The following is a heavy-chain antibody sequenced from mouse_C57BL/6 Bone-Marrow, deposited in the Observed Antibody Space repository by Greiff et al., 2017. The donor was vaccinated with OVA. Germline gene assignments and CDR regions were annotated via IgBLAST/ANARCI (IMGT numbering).Heavy chain of an antibody. Sequence: QVQLQQPGAELVKPGASVKMSCKASGYTFTSYWITWVKQRPGQGLEWIGDIYPGSGSTNYNEKFKSKATLTVDTSSSTAYMQRSSLTSEDSAVYYCAFITTVVGYYAMDYWGQGTSVTGSS. CDR2: IYPGSGST. D-gene: IGHD1-1*01. CDR1: GYTFTSYW. J-gene: IGHJ4*01. V-gene: IGHV1-55*01. CDR3: AFITTVVGYYAMDY.